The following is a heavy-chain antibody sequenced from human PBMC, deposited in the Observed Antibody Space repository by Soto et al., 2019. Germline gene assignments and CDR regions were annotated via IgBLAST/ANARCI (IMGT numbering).Heavy chain of an antibody. CDR2: ITYGGNT. V-gene: IGHV4-39*07. CDR3: ARQDRVVAEGRWFDP. D-gene: IGHD2-15*01. CDR1: GGSVSSRSFY. Sequence: SETLSLTCSVSGGSVSSRSFYWGWIRQSPGKGLEWIGSITYGGNTYYNPSLESRLTISVDKSKNQFSLNLSSVTAADTAVYYCARQDRVVAEGRWFDPWGQGTLVTVSS. J-gene: IGHJ5*02.